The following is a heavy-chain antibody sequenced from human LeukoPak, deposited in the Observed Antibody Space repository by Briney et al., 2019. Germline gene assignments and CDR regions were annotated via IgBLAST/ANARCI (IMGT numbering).Heavy chain of an antibody. J-gene: IGHJ6*02. Sequence: PSETLSLTCTVSGGSFTSYYWTWLRQSAGKGLAWIGRIYHDGKPEYNLSLKSRVTMSIDTSKNHFSLNLHSVTAADTAVYYCAREGDTRRGVWGQGTTVTVSS. CDR2: IYHDGKP. CDR1: GGSFTSYY. CDR3: AREGDTRRGV. V-gene: IGHV4-4*07. D-gene: IGHD3-16*01.